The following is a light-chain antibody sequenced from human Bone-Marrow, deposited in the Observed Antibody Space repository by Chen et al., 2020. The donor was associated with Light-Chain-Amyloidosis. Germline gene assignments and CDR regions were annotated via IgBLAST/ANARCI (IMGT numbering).Light chain of an antibody. V-gene: IGLV6-57*01. J-gene: IGLJ3*02. CDR3: QSYQGSSQGV. CDR1: SGSIATNY. Sequence: NFMLTQPHSVSESPGKTVIISCTRSSGSIATNYVQWYQQRPGSSPTTVIYEDDQRPSGVPDRFSGSIDRSSNSASITISGLKNEDEADYYCQSYQGSSQGVFGGGTKLTVL. CDR2: EDD.